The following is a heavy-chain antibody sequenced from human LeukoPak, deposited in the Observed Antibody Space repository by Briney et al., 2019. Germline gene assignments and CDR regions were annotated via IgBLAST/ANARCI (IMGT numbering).Heavy chain of an antibody. CDR1: GYTFTGSY. CDR2: INPNSGGT. D-gene: IGHD3-22*01. Sequence: ASVKVSCKASGYTFTGSYMHWVRQAPGQGLEWMGWINPNSGGTNYAQKFQGRVTMTRDTSISTAYMELSRLRSDDTAVYYCARRTYYYDSSGFYFDYWGQGTLVTVSS. J-gene: IGHJ4*02. CDR3: ARRTYYYDSSGFYFDY. V-gene: IGHV1-2*02.